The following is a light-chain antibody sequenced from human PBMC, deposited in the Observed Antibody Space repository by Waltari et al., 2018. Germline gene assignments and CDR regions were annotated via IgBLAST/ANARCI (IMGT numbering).Light chain of an antibody. Sequence: EIVLTKAPGTLYLLPVERATLSCRASQSVGSSYLAWYRHKPGQAPRLLIYAVPGRATGIPDRFSGSGSGTDFTLTINRLEPEDFAVYYCQQYGSPPYTFGQGTKLELK. CDR1: QSVGSSY. CDR3: QQYGSPPYT. V-gene: IGKV3-20*01. CDR2: AVP. J-gene: IGKJ2*01.